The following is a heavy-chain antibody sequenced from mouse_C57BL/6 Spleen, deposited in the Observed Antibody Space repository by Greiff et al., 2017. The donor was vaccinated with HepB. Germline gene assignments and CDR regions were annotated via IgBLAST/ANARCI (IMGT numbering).Heavy chain of an antibody. CDR3: ARSDLSWFAY. Sequence: VQLQQPGAELVMPGASVKLSCKASGYTFTSYWMHWVKQRPGQGLEWIGEIDPSDSYTNYNQKFKGKSTLTVDKSSSTAYMQLSSLTSEDSAVYYCARSDLSWFAYWGQGTLVTVSA. V-gene: IGHV1-69*01. J-gene: IGHJ3*01. CDR1: GYTFTSYW. CDR2: IDPSDSYT.